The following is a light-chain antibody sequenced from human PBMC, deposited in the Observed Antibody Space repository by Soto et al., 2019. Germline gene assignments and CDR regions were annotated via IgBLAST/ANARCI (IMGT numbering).Light chain of an antibody. CDR2: DVT. V-gene: IGLV2-14*01. CDR1: SSDVGAYDF. Sequence: QSALTQPASVSGSPGQSITISCTGTSSDVGAYDFVSWYQHSPGKAPKLVTFDVTHRPPGISDRFPGSKSANTASLTISGLQAADEAFYYCSSYTTRSTLVFGGWTKVTVL. J-gene: IGLJ2*01. CDR3: SSYTTRSTLV.